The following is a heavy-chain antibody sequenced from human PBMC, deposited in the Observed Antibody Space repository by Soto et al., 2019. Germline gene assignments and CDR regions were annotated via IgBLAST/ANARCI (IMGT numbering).Heavy chain of an antibody. CDR1: GFTFSSYA. CDR2: ISGSGGST. Sequence: EVQLLESGGGLVQPGGSLRLSCAASGFTFSSYAMSWVRQAPGKGLXXVSAISGSGGSTYYADSVKGRFTISRDNSKNTLYLQMNSLRAEDTAVYYCAKGSVGYCSSTSCYPLDYWGQGNLVTVSS. V-gene: IGHV3-23*01. J-gene: IGHJ4*02. D-gene: IGHD2-2*01. CDR3: AKGSVGYCSSTSCYPLDY.